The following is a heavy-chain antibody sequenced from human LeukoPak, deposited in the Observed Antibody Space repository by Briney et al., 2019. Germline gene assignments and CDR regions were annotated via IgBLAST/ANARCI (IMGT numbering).Heavy chain of an antibody. Sequence: ASVKVSCKASGYTFTDYYMHWVRQAPGQGLEWMGWINPNSDGTNYAQKFQGRVTMTRDTSINTAYMEMSSLRSDDTAVYYCARCSGSGGSCYYFGYWGQGTLVTVSS. CDR3: ARCSGSGGSCYYFGY. CDR2: INPNSDGT. J-gene: IGHJ4*02. D-gene: IGHD2-15*01. V-gene: IGHV1-2*02. CDR1: GYTFTDYY.